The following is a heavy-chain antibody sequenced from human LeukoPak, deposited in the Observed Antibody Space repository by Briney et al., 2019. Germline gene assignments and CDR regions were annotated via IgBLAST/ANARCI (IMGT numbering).Heavy chain of an antibody. D-gene: IGHD3/OR15-3a*01. CDR3: ARVVLDGDHNWFDP. Sequence: SETLSLTCAVSGGSISSGGYSWSWIRQPPGKGLEWIGYIFHSGSTYYNPSLKSRVTILVDRSKNQFSLKLSSVTAADTAVYYCARVVLDGDHNWFDPWGQGTLVTVSS. V-gene: IGHV4-30-2*01. CDR2: IFHSGST. J-gene: IGHJ5*02. CDR1: GGSISSGGYS.